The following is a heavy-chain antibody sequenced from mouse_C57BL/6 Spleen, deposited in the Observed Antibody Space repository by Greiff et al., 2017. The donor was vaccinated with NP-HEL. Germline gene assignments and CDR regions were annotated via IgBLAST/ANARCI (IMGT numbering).Heavy chain of an antibody. V-gene: IGHV3-2*02. CDR3: ARTARIKY. CDR2: ISYSGST. J-gene: IGHJ2*01. Sequence: EVQLQQSGPGLVKPSQSLSLTCTVTGYSITSGYGWNWIRQFPGNKLEWMGYISYSGSTNYNPSLKSRISITRDTSKNQFFLQLNSVTTEDKATYYCARTARIKYWGQGTTLTVSS. CDR1: GYSITSGYG. D-gene: IGHD1-2*01.